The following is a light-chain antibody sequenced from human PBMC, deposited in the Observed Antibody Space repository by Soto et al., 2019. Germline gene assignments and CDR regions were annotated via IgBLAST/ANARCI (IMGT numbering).Light chain of an antibody. J-gene: IGKJ4*01. CDR2: SAS. CDR3: QQRTNWPPT. CDR1: QSVRND. V-gene: IGKV3-11*01. Sequence: EIVLTQSPATLSLSPGERATLSCRASQSVRNDLVWYHQKPGQAPRVLIYSASNRATGIPARFSGSGSGTGCTLTISSLEPEDFAVYYCQQRTNWPPTFGGGNKVEMK.